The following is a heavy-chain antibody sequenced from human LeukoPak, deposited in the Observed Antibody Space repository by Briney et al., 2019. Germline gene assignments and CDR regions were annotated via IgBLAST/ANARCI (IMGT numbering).Heavy chain of an antibody. Sequence: SETLSLTCTVSGGSVSSGSYYWSWIRQPPGKGLEWIRYIYYSGSTNYNPSLKSRVTISVDTSKNQFSLKLSSVTAADTAVYYCARDTSGRFDPWGQGTLVTVSS. CDR3: ARDTSGRFDP. V-gene: IGHV4-61*01. CDR2: IYYSGST. CDR1: GGSVSSGSYY. J-gene: IGHJ5*02. D-gene: IGHD3-3*01.